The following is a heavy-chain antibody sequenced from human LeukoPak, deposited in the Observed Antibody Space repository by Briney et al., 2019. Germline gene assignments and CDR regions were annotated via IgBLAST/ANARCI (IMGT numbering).Heavy chain of an antibody. CDR3: AREVGIFDY. D-gene: IGHD1-1*01. CDR2: ISGSSGST. CDR1: GFTFSSYA. V-gene: IGHV3-23*01. J-gene: IGHJ4*02. Sequence: QPGGSLRLSCAASGFTFSSYAMSWVRQAPGKGLEWVSVISGSSGSTYYADSVKGRFTISRDNSKNTLFLQMNSLRAEDTAVYYCAREVGIFDYWGQGTLVTVST.